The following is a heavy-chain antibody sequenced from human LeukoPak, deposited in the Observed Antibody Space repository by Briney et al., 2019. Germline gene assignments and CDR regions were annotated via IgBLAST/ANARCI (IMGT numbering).Heavy chain of an antibody. CDR2: IYYSGST. V-gene: IGHV4-31*03. Sequence: SETLSLTCTVSGGSISSGGYYWSWIRQHPGKGLEWIGYIYYSGSTYYNPSLKSRVTISVDTSKNQFSLKLSSVTAADTAVYYCARLYTTGYSSSWYIDYWGQGTLVTVSS. CDR1: GGSISSGGYY. D-gene: IGHD6-13*01. J-gene: IGHJ4*02. CDR3: ARLYTTGYSSSWYIDY.